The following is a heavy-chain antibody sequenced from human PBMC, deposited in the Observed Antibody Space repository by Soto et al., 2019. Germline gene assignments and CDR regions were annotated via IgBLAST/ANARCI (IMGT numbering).Heavy chain of an antibody. CDR2: IRSKANNYAT. Sequence: PGGSLSLSCAASRVTFSDSAMHWVRQASGKGLEWVGRIRSKANNYATAYAASVRGRFTISRDDSENTAYLQINSLKTEDTAVYYCTRQLGYCTGTSCYAAGYYYGMEVWGQGTTVTVSS. CDR3: TRQLGYCTGTSCYAAGYYYGMEV. CDR1: RVTFSDSA. D-gene: IGHD2-2*01. V-gene: IGHV3-73*01. J-gene: IGHJ6*02.